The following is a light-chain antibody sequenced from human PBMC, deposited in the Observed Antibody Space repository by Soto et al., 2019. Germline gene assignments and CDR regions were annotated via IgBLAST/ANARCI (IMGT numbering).Light chain of an antibody. J-gene: IGLJ1*01. Sequence: QSALTQPASVSGSPGQSITISCTGTSSDVGFYNYVSWYQQQHPGKAPKLMFYEVDNRPSGVSIRFAGSQSGTTASLTISLLLAEDAADYYCTSYARGSTYVFGTGTKLTVL. CDR1: SSDVGFYNY. CDR2: EVD. V-gene: IGLV2-14*01. CDR3: TSYARGSTYV.